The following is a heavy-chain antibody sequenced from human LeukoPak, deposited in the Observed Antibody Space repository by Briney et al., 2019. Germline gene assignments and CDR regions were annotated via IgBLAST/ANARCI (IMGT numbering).Heavy chain of an antibody. CDR2: ISGSGGST. CDR3: AKIQGWFNTAFQI. D-gene: IGHD6-19*01. Sequence: GGSLRLSCAASGFTFSSYGMSWVRQAPGKGLEWVSAISGSGGSTYYADSVKGRFTISRDNSKNTLYLQMNSLRAEDTAVYYCAKIQGWFNTAFQIGGQGTMVTVSS. CDR1: GFTFSSYG. J-gene: IGHJ3*02. V-gene: IGHV3-23*01.